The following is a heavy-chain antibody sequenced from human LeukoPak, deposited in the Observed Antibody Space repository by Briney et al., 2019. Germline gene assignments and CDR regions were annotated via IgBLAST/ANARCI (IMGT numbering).Heavy chain of an antibody. CDR2: IWYDGSNK. V-gene: IGHV3-33*01. CDR1: GFTFSSYG. Sequence: PGGSLRLSCAASGFTFSSYGMHWVRQAPGKGLEWVAVIWYDGSNKYYADSVKGRFTISRDNSKNTLYLQINSLRAEDTAVYYCAREVVDIVVVPAETYYYYGMDVWGQGTTVTVSS. CDR3: AREVVDIVVVPAETYYYYGMDV. J-gene: IGHJ6*02. D-gene: IGHD2-2*03.